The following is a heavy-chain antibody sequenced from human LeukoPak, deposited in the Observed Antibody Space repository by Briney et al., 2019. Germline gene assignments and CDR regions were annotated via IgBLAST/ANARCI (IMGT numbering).Heavy chain of an antibody. CDR2: ISWNSGHK. CDR1: GFTFDDYA. Sequence: GGSLRLSCAASGFTFDDYAMHWVRQAPGKGLEWVSGISWNSGHKGYADSVKGRFTISRDNAKNSLYLRMNSLRAEDTALYYCARDKFSSSSAVFDYWGQGTLVTVSS. J-gene: IGHJ4*02. CDR3: ARDKFSSSSAVFDY. D-gene: IGHD6-13*01. V-gene: IGHV3-9*01.